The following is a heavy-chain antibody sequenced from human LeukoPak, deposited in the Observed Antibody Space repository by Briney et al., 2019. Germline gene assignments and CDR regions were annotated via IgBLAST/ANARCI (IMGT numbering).Heavy chain of an antibody. Sequence: SETLSLTCTVSSDSISSSSYYWGWIRQPPGKGLEWIGTIYYSGSTYYNPSLKSRVTISVDTSKNQFSLKLSSVTAVDTAVYYCARAARGPYSSSSPIDYWGQGTLVTVSS. V-gene: IGHV4-39*07. CDR1: SDSISSSSYY. D-gene: IGHD6-6*01. J-gene: IGHJ4*02. CDR3: ARAARGPYSSSSPIDY. CDR2: IYYSGST.